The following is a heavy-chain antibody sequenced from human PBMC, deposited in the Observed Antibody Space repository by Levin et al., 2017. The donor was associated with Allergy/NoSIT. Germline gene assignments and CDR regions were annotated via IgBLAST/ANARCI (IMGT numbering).Heavy chain of an antibody. V-gene: IGHV3-48*01. CDR3: ARDIGWTRGAFDI. CDR1: GFTFSSYS. CDR2: ISSSSSTI. J-gene: IGHJ3*02. Sequence: GESLKISCAASGFTFSSYSMNWVRQAPGKGLEWVSYISSSSSTIYYADSVKGRFTISRDNAKNSLYLQMNSLRAEDTAVYYCARDIGWTRGAFDIWGQGTMVTVSS. D-gene: IGHD3/OR15-3a*01.